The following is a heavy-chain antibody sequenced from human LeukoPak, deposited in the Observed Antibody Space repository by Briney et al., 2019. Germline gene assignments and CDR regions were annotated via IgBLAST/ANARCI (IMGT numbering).Heavy chain of an antibody. Sequence: PGGSLRLSCAASGFTFSSYAMHWVRQAPGKGLEYVSAISSNGGSTYYANSVKGRFTLSRDNSKNTLYLQMGSLRAEDMAVYYCARAGYDFWSGSIYYFDYWGQGTLVTVSS. CDR3: ARAGYDFWSGSIYYFDY. J-gene: IGHJ4*02. CDR2: ISSNGGST. V-gene: IGHV3-64*01. CDR1: GFTFSSYA. D-gene: IGHD3-3*01.